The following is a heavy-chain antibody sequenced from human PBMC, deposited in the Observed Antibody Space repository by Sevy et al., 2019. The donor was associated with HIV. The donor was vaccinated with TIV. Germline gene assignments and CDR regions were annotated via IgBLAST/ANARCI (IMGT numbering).Heavy chain of an antibody. CDR2: IYHSGST. CDR1: GYSISSGYY. Sequence: SETLSLTCAVSGYSISSGYYWGWIRQPPGKGLEWIGSIYHSGSTYYNPSLKSRVTISVDTSKNQFSLKLSSVTAADTAVYYCATIFGVVMIFDYWGQGTLVTVSS. CDR3: ATIFGVVMIFDY. J-gene: IGHJ4*02. D-gene: IGHD3-3*01. V-gene: IGHV4-38-2*01.